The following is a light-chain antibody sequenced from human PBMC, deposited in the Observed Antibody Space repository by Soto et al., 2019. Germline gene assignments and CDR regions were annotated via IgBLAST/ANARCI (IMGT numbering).Light chain of an antibody. V-gene: IGLV4-69*01. CDR1: SGHSRYA. J-gene: IGLJ1*01. CDR2: LNSDGSH. CDR3: QTWGTGTSYV. Sequence: QPVLTQSPSASASLGASVKLTCTLSSGHSRYAIAWHQQQPEKGPRYLMKLNSDGSHSKGDGIPDRFSGSSSGAERYLTISSLQSEDEADYYCQTWGTGTSYVFGTGTKVTVL.